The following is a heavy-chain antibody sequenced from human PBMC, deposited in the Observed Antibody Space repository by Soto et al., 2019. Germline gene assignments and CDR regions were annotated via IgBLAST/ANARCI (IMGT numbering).Heavy chain of an antibody. CDR1: GYSLTSYW. J-gene: IGHJ3*02. D-gene: IGHD3-22*01. CDR3: ARGRALYYYDSSGYYSDAFDI. CDR2: IYPGDSDT. Sequence: GESLKISCKGSGYSLTSYWIGWVRQMPGKGLEWMGIIYPGDSDTRYSPSFQGQVTISADKSISTAYLQWSSLKASDTAMYYCARGRALYYYDSSGYYSDAFDIWGQGTMVTVSS. V-gene: IGHV5-51*01.